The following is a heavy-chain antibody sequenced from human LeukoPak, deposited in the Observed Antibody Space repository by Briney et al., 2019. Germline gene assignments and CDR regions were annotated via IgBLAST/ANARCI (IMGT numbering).Heavy chain of an antibody. CDR1: GFTFSSYW. CDR3: ATDRPPRRFGELSSPDLGYYYYYYMDV. J-gene: IGHJ6*03. Sequence: PGGSLRLSCAASGFTFSSYWMSWVRQAPGKGLEWVANIKQDGSEKYYVDSVKGRFTISRDNAKNSLYLQMNSLRAEDTAVYYCATDRPPRRFGELSSPDLGYYYYYYMDVWGKGTTVTISS. D-gene: IGHD3-10*01. V-gene: IGHV3-7*01. CDR2: IKQDGSEK.